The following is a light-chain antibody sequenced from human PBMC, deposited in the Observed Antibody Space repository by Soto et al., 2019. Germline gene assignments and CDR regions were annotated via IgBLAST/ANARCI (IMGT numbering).Light chain of an antibody. V-gene: IGLV1-40*01. Sequence: QSVLTQPPSVSEAPGQRVTISCTGSSSNIGAGYEAHWYQQVPGTAPKLLIYENNNRPSGVPDRFSGSKSGTSASLAITGLRAEDETEYYCQSYDSSLSSYVFGTGTKRTVL. CDR1: SSNIGAGYE. J-gene: IGLJ1*01. CDR2: ENN. CDR3: QSYDSSLSSYV.